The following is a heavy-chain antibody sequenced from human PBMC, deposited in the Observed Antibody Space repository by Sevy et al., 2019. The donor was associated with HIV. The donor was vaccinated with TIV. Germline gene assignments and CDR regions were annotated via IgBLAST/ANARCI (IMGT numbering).Heavy chain of an antibody. CDR2: ISGRGGST. CDR1: GFTFSSYA. V-gene: IGHV3-23*01. J-gene: IGHJ6*02. CDR3: AKAPPGHCSSSSCPRAYYYYGMDV. D-gene: IGHD2-15*01. Sequence: GGSLRLSCAASGFTFSSYAMNWVRQAPGKGLEWVSAISGRGGSTYYADSVEGRFTMSRDISKNTLYLQMNSLRAEDTAVYYCAKAPPGHCSSSSCPRAYYYYGMDVSGQGTTVTVSS.